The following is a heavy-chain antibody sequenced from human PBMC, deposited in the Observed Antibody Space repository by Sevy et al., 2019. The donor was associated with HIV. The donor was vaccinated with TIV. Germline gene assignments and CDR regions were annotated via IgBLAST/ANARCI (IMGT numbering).Heavy chain of an antibody. V-gene: IGHV3-23*01. CDR2: ITSSASTT. CDR3: ARDLPSAVINPFYYYGLDV. CDR1: GFLFGTHA. Sequence: GGSLRLSCAASGFLFGTHAMSWVRQAPGKGLEWVSGITSSASTTYYADSVKGRFTISRDNSKNTLYLQMNNLRAEDTAVYYCARDLPSAVINPFYYYGLDVWGQGTTVTVSS. D-gene: IGHD3-22*01. J-gene: IGHJ6*02.